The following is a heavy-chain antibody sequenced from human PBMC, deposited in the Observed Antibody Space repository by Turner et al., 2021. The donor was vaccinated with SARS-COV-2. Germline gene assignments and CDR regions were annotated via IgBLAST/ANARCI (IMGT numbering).Heavy chain of an antibody. CDR1: GGSISSSSYY. CDR2: ICYSGST. V-gene: IGHV4-39*02. D-gene: IGHD1-26*01. Sequence: QLQLQEPGPGLVKPSEPLSLTCTVSGGSISSSSYYWGWIRQPPGKGLEWIGSICYSGSTYYNPSLKSRVTISVDTSKNQVSLKLSSVTAADTAVYYCARETADSGSYQDWYFDLWGRGTLVTVSS. J-gene: IGHJ2*01. CDR3: ARETADSGSYQDWYFDL.